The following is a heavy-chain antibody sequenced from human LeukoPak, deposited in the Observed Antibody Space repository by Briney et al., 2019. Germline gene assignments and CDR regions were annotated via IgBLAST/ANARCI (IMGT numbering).Heavy chain of an antibody. CDR3: ATSNGHLDH. CDR1: GFSFSIYS. V-gene: IGHV3-21*05. J-gene: IGHJ4*02. CDR2: ITGSSDSI. Sequence: GGSLRLSCTGSGFSFSIYSLNWARQAPGKGLEWLSYITGSSDSIHYADSVKGRFAISRDNAKNSVYLQMNSLRVEDTAVYYCATSNGHLDHWGQGTLVTVSS. D-gene: IGHD2-8*01.